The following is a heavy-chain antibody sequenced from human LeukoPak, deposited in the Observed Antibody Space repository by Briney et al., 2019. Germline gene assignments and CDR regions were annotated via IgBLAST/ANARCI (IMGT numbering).Heavy chain of an antibody. CDR3: AKDDYYDSSGYPDY. CDR2: IYSGGNT. Sequence: GGSLRLSCAASGFTVNTNYMSWVRQAPGKGLEWVSVIYSGGNTYYADSVKGRFTISRDNSKNTLYLQMNSLRAEDTAVYYCAKDDYYDSSGYPDYWGQGTLVTVSS. J-gene: IGHJ4*02. D-gene: IGHD3-22*01. V-gene: IGHV3-66*01. CDR1: GFTVNTNY.